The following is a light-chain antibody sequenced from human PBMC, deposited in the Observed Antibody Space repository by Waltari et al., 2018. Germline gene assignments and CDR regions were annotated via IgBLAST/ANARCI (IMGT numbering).Light chain of an antibody. CDR3: QQYSRFST. V-gene: IGKV1-5*03. CDR1: QSIADW. Sequence: DIQMTQSPSTLSASIGDRVTISCRASQSIADWLAWYQQKPGQPPKLLIHKASTLQGGVPSRFSGSGSGTEFTLTITSLQPDDSATYYCQQYSRFSTFGQGTKVVIK. J-gene: IGKJ1*01. CDR2: KAS.